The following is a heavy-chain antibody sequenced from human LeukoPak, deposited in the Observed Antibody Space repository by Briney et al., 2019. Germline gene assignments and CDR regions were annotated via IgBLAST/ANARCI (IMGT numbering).Heavy chain of an antibody. J-gene: IGHJ2*01. V-gene: IGHV4-4*07. CDR2: THTSGST. Sequence: SETLSLTCTVSGGSISSYYWSWIRQPAGKGLEWIGRTHTSGSTNYNPSLKSRVTMSGDTSKNQFSLKLSSVTAADTAVYYCAREDYDDSGAWYFDLWGRGTLVTVSS. CDR3: AREDYDDSGAWYFDL. D-gene: IGHD3-3*01. CDR1: GGSISSYY.